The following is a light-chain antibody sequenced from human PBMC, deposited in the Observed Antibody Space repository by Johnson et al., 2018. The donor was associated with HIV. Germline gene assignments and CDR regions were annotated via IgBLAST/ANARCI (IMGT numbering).Light chain of an antibody. V-gene: IGLV1-51*01. J-gene: IGLJ1*01. CDR2: END. CDR3: ATWDSRLTIGGV. Sequence: QSVLTQPPSVSAAPGQKVTISCSGSSSNIGNNYVSWYQQLPGTAPKLLIYENDKRPSGIPYRLPGSKVGTSAALGSTGRQTGDEADYYFATWDSRLTIGGVFGTGTRVTVL. CDR1: SSNIGNNY.